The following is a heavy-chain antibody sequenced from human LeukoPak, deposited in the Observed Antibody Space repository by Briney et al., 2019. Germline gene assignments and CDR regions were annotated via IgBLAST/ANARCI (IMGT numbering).Heavy chain of an antibody. Sequence: GESLKISCKGSGYSFTTYWIDWVRQMPGKGLEWMGIIYPGDSDTRYSPSFQGQVTISADKSISTAYLQWSSLKASDTAMYYCARTIAARRHYYFDYWGQGTLVTVSS. V-gene: IGHV5-51*01. J-gene: IGHJ4*02. D-gene: IGHD6-6*01. CDR1: GYSFTTYW. CDR3: ARTIAARRHYYFDY. CDR2: IYPGDSDT.